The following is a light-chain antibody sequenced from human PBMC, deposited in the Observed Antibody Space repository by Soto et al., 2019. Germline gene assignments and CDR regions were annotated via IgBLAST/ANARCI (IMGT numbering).Light chain of an antibody. J-gene: IGLJ1*01. CDR3: VSYTSSTTYV. Sequence: QSVLTQPASVSDSPGQSITISCTGTSSDVGGSNFVSWYQQHPGKPPKLIIYDVANRPSGVSNRFSGSKSGSTASLIISRLQTEDADDSYCVSYTSSTTYVFGTGTKV. CDR2: DVA. V-gene: IGLV2-14*03. CDR1: SSDVGGSNF.